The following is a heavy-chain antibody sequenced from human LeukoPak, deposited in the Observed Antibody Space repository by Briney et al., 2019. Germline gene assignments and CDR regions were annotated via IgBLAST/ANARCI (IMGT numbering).Heavy chain of an antibody. D-gene: IGHD3-16*01. V-gene: IGHV3-23*01. Sequence: PGGSLRLSCAASGFTFSSYAMSWVRQAPGKGLEWVSAISGSGGSTYYADSVKGRFTISRDNSKNTLYLQINSLRAEHTAVYYCAKLGGQEVYNYYVGVWGKGTTVAVSS. CDR1: GFTFSSYA. CDR3: AKLGGQEVYNYYVGV. J-gene: IGHJ6*03. CDR2: ISGSGGST.